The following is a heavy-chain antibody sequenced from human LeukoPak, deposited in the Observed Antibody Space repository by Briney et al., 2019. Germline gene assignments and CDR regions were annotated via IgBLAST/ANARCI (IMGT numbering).Heavy chain of an antibody. J-gene: IGHJ4*03. D-gene: IGHD4-11*01. CDR2: ISAYNGNT. Sequence: ASVKVSCKASGYTFTTYGITWVRQAPGQGPEWMGWISAYNGNTNYAQNLQGRVTMTTDTSTSTAYMELRSLRSDDTAVYYCARDPTTQTFDYWGQGTTVTVSS. CDR3: ARDPTTQTFDY. V-gene: IGHV1-18*01. CDR1: GYTFTTYG.